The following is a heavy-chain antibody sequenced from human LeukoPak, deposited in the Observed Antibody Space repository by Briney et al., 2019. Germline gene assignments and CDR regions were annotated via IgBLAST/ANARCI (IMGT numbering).Heavy chain of an antibody. CDR3: ARMGELDY. Sequence: GGSLRLSCAASGFTFSSYAMNWVRQAPGKGLDWVATITGTGYSTYYSDSVKGRFTISKDNSKNTLFLQMNSLRAEDTAVYYCARMGELDYWGQGTLVSVSS. CDR1: GFTFSSYA. V-gene: IGHV3-23*01. CDR2: ITGTGYST. D-gene: IGHD1-26*01. J-gene: IGHJ4*02.